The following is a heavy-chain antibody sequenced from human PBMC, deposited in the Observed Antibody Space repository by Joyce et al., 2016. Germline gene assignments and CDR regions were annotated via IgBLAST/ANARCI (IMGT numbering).Heavy chain of an antibody. V-gene: IGHV3-21*01. J-gene: IGHJ4*02. D-gene: IGHD2-2*01. CDR3: ARDPPDIEVVPVAPTFDY. CDR1: GFSFSSHG. CDR2: IDSSSNYR. Sequence: ELQLVESGGGLVRPGGSLRLSCVGSGFSFSSHGMNWVRQAPGRGLECISCIDSSSNYRYYTDSVRGRFTISRDNAKKSLYLQMNSLRDEDTAVYYCARDPPDIEVVPVAPTFDYWGQGTPVTVSS.